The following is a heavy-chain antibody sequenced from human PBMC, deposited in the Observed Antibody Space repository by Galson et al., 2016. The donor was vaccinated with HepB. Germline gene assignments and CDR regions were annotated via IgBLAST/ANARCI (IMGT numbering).Heavy chain of an antibody. Sequence: SLRLSCAASGFTFDDYTMHWVRQAPGKGLEWVSLIRWDGLKKYYADSVKGRFTISRDNRKNSLYLQMDNLRNEDTALYYCGKDWGSLWESSGKGMDVWGQGTTVTVSS. V-gene: IGHV3-43*01. J-gene: IGHJ6*02. CDR1: GFTFDDYT. D-gene: IGHD3-10*01. CDR2: IRWDGLKK. CDR3: GKDWGSLWESSGKGMDV.